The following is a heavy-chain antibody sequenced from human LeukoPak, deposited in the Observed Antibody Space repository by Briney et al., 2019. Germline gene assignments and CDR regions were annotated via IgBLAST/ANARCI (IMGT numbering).Heavy chain of an antibody. CDR3: ARDHAGMACTGAFDI. V-gene: IGHV1-69*06. Sequence: ASVKVSCKASGGTFSSYAISWVRQAPGQGLEWMGGIIPIFGTANYAQKFQGRVTITADKSTSTAYMELSSLRSEDTAVYYCARDHAGMACTGAFDIWGQGTMVTVSS. D-gene: IGHD5-24*01. CDR1: GGTFSSYA. J-gene: IGHJ3*02. CDR2: IIPIFGTA.